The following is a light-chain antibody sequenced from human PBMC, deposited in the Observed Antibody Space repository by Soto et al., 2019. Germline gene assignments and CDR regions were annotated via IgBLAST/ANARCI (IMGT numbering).Light chain of an antibody. CDR3: KQSYSTPLT. Sequence: DIQMTQSPSSLSASVGDRVTITCRASQSISSYLNWYQQKPGKAPKLLIYAASSLQSGVPSRFSGSGSGTDFTLTISSLQPKDFATYYCKQSYSTPLTFGGGTKVDIK. CDR1: QSISSY. CDR2: AAS. V-gene: IGKV1-39*01. J-gene: IGKJ4*01.